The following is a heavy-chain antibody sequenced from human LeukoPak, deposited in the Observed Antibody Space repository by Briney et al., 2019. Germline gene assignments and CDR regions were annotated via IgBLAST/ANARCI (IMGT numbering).Heavy chain of an antibody. CDR1: GYMFSRSD. V-gene: IGHV3-33*06. Sequence: GKSLRLSCAASGYMFSRSDIHWVRQAPGKGLEWVAVIWHDRSDTYGSNKYYADSVKGRFTISRDNSKNTVYLQMNSLRVEDTAVYYCAKDGNCGGDCYGWFDPWGQGALVTVSS. CDR3: AKDGNCGGDCYGWFDP. J-gene: IGHJ5*02. CDR2: IWHDRSDTYGSNK. D-gene: IGHD2-21*02.